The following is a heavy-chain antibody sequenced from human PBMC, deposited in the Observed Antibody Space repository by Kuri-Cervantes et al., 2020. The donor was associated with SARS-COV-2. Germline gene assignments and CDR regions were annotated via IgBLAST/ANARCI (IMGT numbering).Heavy chain of an antibody. CDR3: ARNSRVGATMYYYYYGMDV. V-gene: IGHV1-18*01. D-gene: IGHD1-26*01. Sequence: ASVKVSCKASGYTFTNYGISWVRQAPGQGLEWMGWISAYNGNTNYAQKLQGRVTMTTDTSTSTAYMELRSLRSDDTAVYYCARNSRVGATMYYYYYGMDVWGQGTTVTVSS. CDR2: ISAYNGNT. CDR1: GYTFTNYG. J-gene: IGHJ6*02.